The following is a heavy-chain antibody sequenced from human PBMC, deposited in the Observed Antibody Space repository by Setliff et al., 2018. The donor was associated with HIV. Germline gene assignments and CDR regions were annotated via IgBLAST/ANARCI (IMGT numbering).Heavy chain of an antibody. Sequence: SETLSLTCTVSGGSISRYFWNWIRQPPGKGLEWIGYLDTRGRAIYNPSLESRVAISVDTSKNTLYLQMNSLRAEDTAVYYCAKDKGQKYADYWGQGTMVTVSS. CDR2: LDTRGRA. CDR3: AKDKGQKYADY. D-gene: IGHD3-10*01. CDR1: GGSISRYF. V-gene: IGHV4-59*01. J-gene: IGHJ4*02.